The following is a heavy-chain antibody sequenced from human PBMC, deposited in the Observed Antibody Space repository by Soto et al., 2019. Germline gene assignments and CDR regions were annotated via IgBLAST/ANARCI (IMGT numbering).Heavy chain of an antibody. CDR1: GYTFTSYG. CDR2: MNPNNGNT. J-gene: IGHJ6*03. D-gene: IGHD4-4*01. CDR3: AREFRTVTTRYYMDV. V-gene: IGHV1-8*02. Sequence: VASVKVSCKASGYTFTSYGINWVRQAPGQGLEWMGWMNPNNGNTGYAQKFQGRVTMTRNTSISTAYMELSSLRSEDTAVYYCAREFRTVTTRYYMDVWGKGTTVTVSS.